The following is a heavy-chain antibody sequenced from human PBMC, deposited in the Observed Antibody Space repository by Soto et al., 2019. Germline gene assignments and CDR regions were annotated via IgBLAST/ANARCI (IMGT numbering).Heavy chain of an antibody. J-gene: IGHJ6*02. D-gene: IGHD2-8*02. Sequence: ESLEISCKGSGYSFTSYWIGWVLQMPGKGLEWMGIVYPGDSDTRYSPSFQGQVTISADKSISTAYLQWSSLKASDTAMYYCTRLEVLVNGMDVWGQGTTVTVSS. CDR1: GYSFTSYW. CDR3: TRLEVLVNGMDV. CDR2: VYPGDSDT. V-gene: IGHV5-51*01.